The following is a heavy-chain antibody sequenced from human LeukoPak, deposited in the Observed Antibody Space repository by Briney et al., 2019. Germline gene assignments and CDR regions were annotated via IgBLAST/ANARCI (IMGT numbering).Heavy chain of an antibody. V-gene: IGHV1-3*01. Sequence: ASVKVSCKASGYTFTSYAMHWVRQAPGQRLEWMGWINAGNGNTKYSQKFQARVTITRDTSASTAYMELSSLRSEDTAVYYCMSSTSSHDAFDIWGQGTMVTVSS. D-gene: IGHD2-2*01. J-gene: IGHJ3*02. CDR2: INAGNGNT. CDR1: GYTFTSYA. CDR3: MSSTSSHDAFDI.